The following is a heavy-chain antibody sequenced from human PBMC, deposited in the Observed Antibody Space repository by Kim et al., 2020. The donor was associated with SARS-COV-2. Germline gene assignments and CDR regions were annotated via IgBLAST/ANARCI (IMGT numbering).Heavy chain of an antibody. D-gene: IGHD6-19*01. J-gene: IGHJ6*02. V-gene: IGHV4-61*02. CDR2: IYTSGST. Sequence: SETLSLTCTVSGGSISSGSYYWSWIRQPAGKGLEWIGRIYTSGSTNYNPSLKSRVTISVDTSKNQFSLKLSSVTAADTAVYYCARDGDIAVAGTYYYYGMDVWGQGTTVTVSS. CDR3: ARDGDIAVAGTYYYYGMDV. CDR1: GGSISSGSYY.